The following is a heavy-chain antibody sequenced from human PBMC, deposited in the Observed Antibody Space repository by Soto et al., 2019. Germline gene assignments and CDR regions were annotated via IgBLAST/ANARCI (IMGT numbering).Heavy chain of an antibody. CDR1: GGSFSGYY. D-gene: IGHD2-8*01. Sequence: PSXTLSLTCAVYGGSFSGYYWSWIRQPPGKGLEWIGEXNHSGXTNYNQHLTSXXTISVDTXXNQLYLNLRTVTAADTAVYYCARAYLYAPTLDPWGQGTLATVSS. CDR3: ARAYLYAPTLDP. J-gene: IGHJ5*02. CDR2: XNHSGXT. V-gene: IGHV4-34*01.